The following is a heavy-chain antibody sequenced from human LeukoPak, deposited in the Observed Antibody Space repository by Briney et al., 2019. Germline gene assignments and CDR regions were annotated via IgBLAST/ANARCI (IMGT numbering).Heavy chain of an antibody. J-gene: IGHJ4*02. Sequence: GGSLRLSCAASGFTFSTYEMNWVRQAPGKGLEWVSYITSSGGTIYHADSVKGRFTVSRDNAKNSLYLQMNGLRAEDSAVYHCARGPSRDGYPGWLDYWGQGTLVTVPS. CDR1: GFTFSTYE. CDR2: ITSSGGTI. D-gene: IGHD5-24*01. CDR3: ARGPSRDGYPGWLDY. V-gene: IGHV3-48*03.